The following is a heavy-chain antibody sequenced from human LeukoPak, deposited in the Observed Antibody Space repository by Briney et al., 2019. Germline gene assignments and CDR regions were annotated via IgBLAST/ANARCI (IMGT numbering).Heavy chain of an antibody. CDR2: ISSSGSTI. J-gene: IGHJ4*02. V-gene: IGHV3-48*03. CDR1: GFTFSSYE. D-gene: IGHD3-22*01. CDR3: AKDWTRGYYYDSSGYYPFDY. Sequence: GGSLRLSCAASGFTFSSYEMNWVRQAPGKGLEWVSYISSSGSTIYYADSVRGRFTISRDNAKNSLYLQMNSLRAEDTAVYYCAKDWTRGYYYDSSGYYPFDYWGQGTLVTVSS.